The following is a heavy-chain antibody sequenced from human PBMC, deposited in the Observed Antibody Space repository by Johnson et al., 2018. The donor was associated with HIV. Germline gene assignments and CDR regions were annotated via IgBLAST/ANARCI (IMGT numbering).Heavy chain of an antibody. CDR2: ISFDGTKK. D-gene: IGHD5-12*01. CDR1: GFTFSTYG. CDR3: AKVGLYSGYEYDAFDI. V-gene: IGHV3-30*18. Sequence: QVQLVESGRGVVQPGRSLRLSCAASGFTFSTYGMHWVRQAPGKGLEWVAVISFDGTKKSQADSVKGRFIISRDNSKNTLYLQMNSLRVEDTAVYYCAKVGLYSGYEYDAFDIWGQGTMVTVSS. J-gene: IGHJ3*02.